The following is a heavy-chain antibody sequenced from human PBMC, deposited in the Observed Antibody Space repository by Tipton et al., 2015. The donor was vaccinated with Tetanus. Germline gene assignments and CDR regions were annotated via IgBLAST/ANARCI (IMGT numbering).Heavy chain of an antibody. CDR1: GFSFSTYG. CDR2: ISYDGINK. CDR3: AKGGGGTSSWPFDY. D-gene: IGHD6-13*01. J-gene: IGHJ4*02. Sequence: QLVQSGGGVVQPGGSLRLSCAASGFSFSTYGIHWVRQAPGKGLEWVALISYDGINKYYADSVKGRITVSRDNSKNTLYLQMNSLRAEDTALYYCAKGGGGTSSWPFDYWGQGTLVTVSS. V-gene: IGHV3-30*18.